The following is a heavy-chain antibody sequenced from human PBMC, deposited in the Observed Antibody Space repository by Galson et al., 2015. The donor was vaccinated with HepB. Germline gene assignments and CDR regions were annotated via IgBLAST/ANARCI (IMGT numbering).Heavy chain of an antibody. D-gene: IGHD2-8*01. CDR2: ISSSSSYI. CDR3: ARDGGVLMVYAFDY. Sequence: SLRLSCAASGLTFSSYSMNWVRQAPGKGLEWVSSISSSSSYIYYADSVKGRFTISRDNAKNSLYLQMNSLRAEDTAVYYCARDGGVLMVYAFDYWGQGTLVTVSS. J-gene: IGHJ4*02. CDR1: GLTFSSYS. V-gene: IGHV3-21*01.